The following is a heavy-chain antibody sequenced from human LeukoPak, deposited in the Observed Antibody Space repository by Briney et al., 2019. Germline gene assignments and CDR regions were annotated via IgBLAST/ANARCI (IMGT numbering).Heavy chain of an antibody. J-gene: IGHJ3*02. CDR2: ISYDGSNK. CDR3: ARDRDTYYYDTPNAFDI. V-gene: IGHV3-30-3*01. Sequence: PGGSLRLSCAASGFTFSSYAMHWVRQAPGKGLEWVAVISYDGSNKYYADSVKGRFTISRDNSKNTLYLQMNSLRAEDTAVYYCARDRDTYYYDTPNAFDIWGQGTMVTVSS. CDR1: GFTFSSYA. D-gene: IGHD3-22*01.